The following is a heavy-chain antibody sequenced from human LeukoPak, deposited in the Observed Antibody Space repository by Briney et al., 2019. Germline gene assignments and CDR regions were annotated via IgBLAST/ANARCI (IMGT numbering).Heavy chain of an antibody. CDR2: INHSGST. V-gene: IGHV4-34*01. J-gene: IGHJ3*02. CDR3: ARGCYDYVWGSYRTMNAFDI. D-gene: IGHD3-16*02. CDR1: GGSFSGYY. Sequence: TSETLSLTCAVYGGSFSGYYWSWIRQPPGKGLEWIGEINHSGSTNYNPSLKSRVTISVDTSKNQFSLKLSSVTAADTAVYYCARGCYDYVWGSYRTMNAFDIWGQGTMVTVSS.